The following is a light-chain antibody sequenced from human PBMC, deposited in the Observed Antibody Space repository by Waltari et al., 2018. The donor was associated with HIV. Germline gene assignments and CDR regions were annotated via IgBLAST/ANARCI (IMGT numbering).Light chain of an antibody. CDR1: QSLLDSNGDNY. V-gene: IGKV2-28*01. CDR3: IPALKHPRP. CDR2: LGS. J-gene: IGKJ1*01. Sequence: DIVMTQSPLSLPVTPGEPASISCRSSQSLLDSNGDNYLDWYLQKPGQSPQLLIYLGSTRAAGVPDMFSGSGSGTDFTLKISRVEAEDVGVYYCIPALKHPRPFGQGTTVELK.